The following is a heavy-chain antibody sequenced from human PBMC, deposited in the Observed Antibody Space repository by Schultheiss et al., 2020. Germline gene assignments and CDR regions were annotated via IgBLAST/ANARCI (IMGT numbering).Heavy chain of an antibody. CDR1: GSTFGSYN. V-gene: IGHV3-21*04. J-gene: IGHJ4*02. D-gene: IGHD6-19*01. CDR3: AKSSGWSDFDY. CDR2: ISSSSSYI. Sequence: GGSLRLSCAASGSTFGSYNMNWVRQAPGKGLEWVSSISSSSSYIYYADSVKGRFTISRDNSKNTLYLQMNSLRAEDTAVYYCAKSSGWSDFDYWGQGTLVTVSS.